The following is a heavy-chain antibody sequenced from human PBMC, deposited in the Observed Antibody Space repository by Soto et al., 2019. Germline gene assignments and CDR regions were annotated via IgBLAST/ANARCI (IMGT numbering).Heavy chain of an antibody. Sequence: GGSLRLSCAASGFTFSSYWMHWVRQAPGKGLVWVSRINSDGSSTSYADSVKGRFTISRDNAKNTLYLQMNSLRAEDTAVYYCASITIVGANYYFDDWGQGTLVTVSS. D-gene: IGHD1-26*01. CDR1: GFTFSSYW. V-gene: IGHV3-74*01. J-gene: IGHJ4*02. CDR2: INSDGSST. CDR3: ASITIVGANYYFDD.